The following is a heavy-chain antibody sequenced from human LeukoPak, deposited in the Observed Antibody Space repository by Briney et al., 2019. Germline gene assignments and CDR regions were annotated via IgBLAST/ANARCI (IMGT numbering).Heavy chain of an antibody. CDR1: GGTFRSYA. Sequence: SVKVSCKASGGTFRSYAISWVRQAPGQGLEWMGGVIPIFGTANYAQKFQGRVTITADESTSTAYMELSSLRSEDTAVYYCARDQGYRYGYGDFDYWGQGTLVTVSS. CDR3: ARDQGYRYGYGDFDY. J-gene: IGHJ4*02. V-gene: IGHV1-69*13. CDR2: VIPIFGTA. D-gene: IGHD5-18*01.